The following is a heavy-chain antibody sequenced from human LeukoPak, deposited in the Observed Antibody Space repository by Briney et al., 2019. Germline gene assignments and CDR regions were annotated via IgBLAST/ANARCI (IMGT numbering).Heavy chain of an antibody. CDR1: GFTFSSYG. CDR3: ARDRHKYSYDGSGYPPY. D-gene: IGHD3-22*01. J-gene: IGHJ4*02. CDR2: ISSSSTTI. V-gene: IGHV3-48*01. Sequence: HPGGSLRLSCAASGFTFSSYGMHWVRQAPGKGLEWVSYISSSSTTIHYADSVKGRFTISRDNAKNSVYLQMNSLRAEDTDVYYCARDRHKYSYDGSGYPPYWGQGTLVTVSS.